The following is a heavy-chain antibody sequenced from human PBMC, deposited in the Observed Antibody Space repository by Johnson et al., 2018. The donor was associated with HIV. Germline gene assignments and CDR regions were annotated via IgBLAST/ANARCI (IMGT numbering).Heavy chain of an antibody. CDR3: TTDLSITRIVVAKGYAFDI. Sequence: VQLVESGGGLVKPGGSLRLSCAASGFTFSNAWMSWVRQAPGKGLEWVGRIKSKTDGGTTAYAAPVKGSFPISRDASKNTLYLQMNSLKTEDTAVYYCTTDLSITRIVVAKGYAFDIWGQGTMVTVSS. V-gene: IGHV3-15*01. J-gene: IGHJ3*02. CDR2: IKSKTDGGTT. CDR1: GFTFSNAW. D-gene: IGHD3-22*01.